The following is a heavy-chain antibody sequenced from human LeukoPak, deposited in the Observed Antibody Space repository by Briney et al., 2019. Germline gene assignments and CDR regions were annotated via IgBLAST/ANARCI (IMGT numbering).Heavy chain of an antibody. CDR2: IYYSGST. V-gene: IGHV4-59*12. D-gene: IGHD6-19*01. CDR3: AREEIAVTARSLDY. J-gene: IGHJ4*02. Sequence: SETLSLTCTVSGGSISSYYWSWIRQPPGKGLEWIGYIYYSGSTNYNPSLKSRVTISVDTSKNQFSLKLSSVTAADTAMYYCAREEIAVTARSLDYWGQGTLVTVSS. CDR1: GGSISSYY.